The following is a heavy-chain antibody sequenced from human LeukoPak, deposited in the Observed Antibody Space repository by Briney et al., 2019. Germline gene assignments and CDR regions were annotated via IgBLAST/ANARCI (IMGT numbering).Heavy chain of an antibody. D-gene: IGHD2-2*02. CDR1: GYTSPFYG. CDR3: ARGGCSSTSCYTSNWFDP. J-gene: IGHJ5*02. CDR2: IIPIFGTA. V-gene: IGHV1-69*13. Sequence: GASVKVSCKVSGYTSPFYGITWVRQAPGQGLEWMGGIIPIFGTANYAQKFQGRVTITADESTSTAYMELSSLRSEDTAVYYCARGGCSSTSCYTSNWFDPWGQGTLVTVSS.